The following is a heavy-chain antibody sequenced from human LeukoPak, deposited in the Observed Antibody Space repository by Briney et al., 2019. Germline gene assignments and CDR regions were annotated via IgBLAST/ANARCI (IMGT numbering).Heavy chain of an antibody. CDR1: GFTFSSYW. Sequence: GGSLRLSCAASGFTFSSYWMHWVRQAPGKGLVWVSRINSDGSSTSYADSVKGRFTISSDNAKNTLYLQMNGLRDEDTAVYYCAREGTEDSSGYYYLDYWGQGTLVTVSS. CDR2: INSDGSST. CDR3: AREGTEDSSGYYYLDY. D-gene: IGHD3-22*01. V-gene: IGHV3-74*01. J-gene: IGHJ4*02.